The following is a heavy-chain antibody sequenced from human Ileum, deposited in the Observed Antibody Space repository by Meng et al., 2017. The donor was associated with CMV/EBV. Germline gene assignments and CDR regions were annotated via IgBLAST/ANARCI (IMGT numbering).Heavy chain of an antibody. CDR3: AKDWSGNYNWFNP. V-gene: IGHV3-30*02. CDR1: GFSFSNYG. Sequence: GGSLRLSCAASGFSFSNYGIHWVRQAPGKGLERVAYITYEGDKRYYGDTVKGRFTISRDNYKSTAYLQMNSLRAEDTAMYYCAKDWSGNYNWFNPWAREPWSPSPQ. J-gene: IGHJ5*02. D-gene: IGHD3-3*01. CDR2: ITYEGDKR.